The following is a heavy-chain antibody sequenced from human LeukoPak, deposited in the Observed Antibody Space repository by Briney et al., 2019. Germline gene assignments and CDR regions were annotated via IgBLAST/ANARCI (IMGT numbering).Heavy chain of an antibody. J-gene: IGHJ3*02. CDR3: AREGASGSGSFAFDI. CDR1: GFTFSRYE. Sequence: GGSLRLSCAASGFTFSRYEMHWVRQGPGKELEWISYITTSGSNTIYADSVRGRFTISRDNAKNSLYLQKNSLRADDTAVYYCAREGASGSGSFAFDIWGQGTMVTVSA. D-gene: IGHD3-10*01. CDR2: ITTSGSNT. V-gene: IGHV3-48*03.